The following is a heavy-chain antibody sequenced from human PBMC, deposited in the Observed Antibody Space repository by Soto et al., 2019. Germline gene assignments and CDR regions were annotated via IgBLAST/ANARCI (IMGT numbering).Heavy chain of an antibody. CDR1: GFTFSSYG. D-gene: IGHD6-13*01. J-gene: IGHJ4*02. Sequence: GGSLRLSCAASGFTFSSYGMHWVRQAPGKGLEWVAVIWYDGSNKYYADSVKGRFTISRDNSKNTLYLQMNSLRAEDTAVYYCARDYPTQVIAAAGSPFDYWGQGTLVTVSS. CDR3: ARDYPTQVIAAAGSPFDY. V-gene: IGHV3-33*01. CDR2: IWYDGSNK.